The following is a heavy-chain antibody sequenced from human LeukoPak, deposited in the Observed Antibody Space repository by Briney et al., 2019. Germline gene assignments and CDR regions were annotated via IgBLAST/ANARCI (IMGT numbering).Heavy chain of an antibody. CDR3: ARGQEQFSNPWQWGPRRKNFYYYGMDV. CDR1: GFTVSSSS. D-gene: IGHD6-19*01. J-gene: IGHJ6*02. CDR2: ISSDGNT. V-gene: IGHV3-66*01. Sequence: PGGSLRLSCAASGFTVSSSSMNWVRLGPGKGLEWVSVISSDGNTYYADSVKGRFTISRDNSRNTLSLQMHGLRADDTAVYYCARGQEQFSNPWQWGPRRKNFYYYGMDVWGQGTTVTVSS.